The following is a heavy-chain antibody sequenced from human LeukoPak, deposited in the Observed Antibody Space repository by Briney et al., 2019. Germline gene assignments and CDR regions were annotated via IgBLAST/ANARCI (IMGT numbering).Heavy chain of an antibody. Sequence: SQTLSLTCTVSGGSISSGSYYWSWIRQPAGKGLEWIGRIYTSGSTNYNPSLKSRVTISVDTSKNQFSLKLSSVTAADTAVYYCARGRLGDCFDYWGQGTLVTVPS. J-gene: IGHJ4*02. CDR1: GGSISSGSYY. D-gene: IGHD1-1*01. CDR2: IYTSGST. V-gene: IGHV4-61*02. CDR3: ARGRLGDCFDY.